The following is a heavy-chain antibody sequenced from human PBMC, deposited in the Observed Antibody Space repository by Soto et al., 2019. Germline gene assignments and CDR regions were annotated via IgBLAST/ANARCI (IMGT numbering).Heavy chain of an antibody. CDR1: GFTLSDFS. Sequence: EVQLVESGGGLVQPGGSLRLSCAASGFTLSDFSMHWVRQAAGKGLEFVSAISYKGGSTYYANSVKGRFTISRDNSKNTRYLQMGSLRAEDMAVYYCAGVSARGQAAFDIWGQGTMVTVSS. D-gene: IGHD5-12*01. V-gene: IGHV3-64*01. J-gene: IGHJ3*02. CDR3: AGVSARGQAAFDI. CDR2: ISYKGGST.